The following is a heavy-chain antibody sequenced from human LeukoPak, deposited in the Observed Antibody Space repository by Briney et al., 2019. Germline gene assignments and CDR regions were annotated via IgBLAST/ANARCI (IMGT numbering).Heavy chain of an antibody. V-gene: IGHV3-21*01. CDR3: ARVGESDAFDI. D-gene: IGHD3-16*01. Sequence: GGSLRLSCAASGFTFSSYSMNWVRQAPGKGLEWASSISSSSSYIYYADSVKGRFTISRDNAKNSLYLQMNSLRAEDTAVYYCARVGESDAFDIWGQGSMVTVSS. J-gene: IGHJ3*02. CDR1: GFTFSSYS. CDR2: ISSSSSYI.